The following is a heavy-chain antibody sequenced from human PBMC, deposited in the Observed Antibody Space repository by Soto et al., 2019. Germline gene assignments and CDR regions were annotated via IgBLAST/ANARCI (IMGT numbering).Heavy chain of an antibody. CDR3: ARIMNYDFWSGYYEGLGTDY. D-gene: IGHD3-3*01. V-gene: IGHV1-18*01. CDR1: GYTFTSYG. Sequence: ASVKVSCKASGYTFTSYGISWVRQAPGQGLEWMGWISAYNGNTNYAQKLQGRVTMTTDTSTSTAYMELRSLRSDDTAVYYCARIMNYDFWSGYYEGLGTDYWGQGTLVTVSS. J-gene: IGHJ4*02. CDR2: ISAYNGNT.